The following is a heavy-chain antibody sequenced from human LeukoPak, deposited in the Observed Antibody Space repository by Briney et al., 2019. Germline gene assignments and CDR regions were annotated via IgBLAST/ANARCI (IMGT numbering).Heavy chain of an antibody. V-gene: IGHV4-39*01. J-gene: IGHJ3*02. CDR1: GGSISSSSYY. CDR2: IYYSGST. CDR3: ARHGAADYGDYVEAFDI. D-gene: IGHD4-17*01. Sequence: SATLSLTCTVSGGSISSSSYYWGWIRQPPGKGLEWIGSIYYSGSTYYNPSLKSRVTISVDTSKNQFSLKLSSVTAADTAVYYCARHGAADYGDYVEAFDIWGQGTTVTVSS.